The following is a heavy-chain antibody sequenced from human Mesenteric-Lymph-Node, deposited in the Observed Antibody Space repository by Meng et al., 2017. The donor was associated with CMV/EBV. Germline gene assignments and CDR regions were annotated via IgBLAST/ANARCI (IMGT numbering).Heavy chain of an antibody. Sequence: LSLTCAASEFTFSSYAMTWVRQAPGKGLEWVSAISGSGGSTYYADSVKGRFTISRDNSKNTLYLQMNSLRAEDTAVYYCARVPFPYGMDVWGQGTTVTVSS. J-gene: IGHJ6*02. V-gene: IGHV3-23*01. CDR1: EFTFSSYA. CDR2: ISGSGGST. CDR3: ARVPFPYGMDV.